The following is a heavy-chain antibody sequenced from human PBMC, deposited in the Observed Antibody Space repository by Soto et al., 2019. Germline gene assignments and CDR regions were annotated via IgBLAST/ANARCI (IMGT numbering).Heavy chain of an antibody. V-gene: IGHV3-30*18. D-gene: IGHD6-13*01. J-gene: IGHJ6*02. CDR3: AKTTRIAEATNYYYGMDV. CDR2: ISYDGSNK. CDR1: GFTFSSYG. Sequence: GGSLRLSCAASGFTFSSYGMHWVRQAPGKGLEWVAVISYDGSNKYYADSVKGRFTISRDNSKNTLYLQMNSLRDEDTAVYYCAKTTRIAEATNYYYGMDVWCQENTVTLSS.